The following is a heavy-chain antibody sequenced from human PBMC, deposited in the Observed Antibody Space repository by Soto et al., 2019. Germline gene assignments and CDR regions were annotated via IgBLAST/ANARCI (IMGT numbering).Heavy chain of an antibody. Sequence: KPSETLSLTCTVSGGSISSSSYYWGWIRQPPGKGLEWIGSIYYSGSTYYNPSLKSRVTMSVDTSKNQFSLTLNSVTAADAAVYYCARQRTTVVTQAYFDHWGQGTLVTVS. CDR1: GGSISSSSYY. J-gene: IGHJ4*02. CDR3: ARQRTTVVTQAYFDH. V-gene: IGHV4-39*01. CDR2: IYYSGST. D-gene: IGHD4-17*01.